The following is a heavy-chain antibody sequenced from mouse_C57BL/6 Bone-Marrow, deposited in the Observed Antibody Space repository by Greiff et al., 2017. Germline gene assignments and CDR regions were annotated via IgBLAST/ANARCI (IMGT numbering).Heavy chain of an antibody. J-gene: IGHJ3*01. D-gene: IGHD3-2*02. V-gene: IGHV1-5*01. CDR2: IYPGNSDT. CDR3: TSRQLSPGFAY. Sequence: VQLQQSGTVLARPGASVKMSCKTSGYTFTSYWMHWVKQRPGQGLEWIGAIYPGNSDTSYNQKFKGKAKLTAVTSASTAYMELSSLTNEDSAVYYVTSRQLSPGFAYWGQGTLVTVSA. CDR1: GYTFTSYW.